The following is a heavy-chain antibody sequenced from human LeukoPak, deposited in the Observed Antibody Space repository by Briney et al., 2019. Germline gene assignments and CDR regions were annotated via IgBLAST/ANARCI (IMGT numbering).Heavy chain of an antibody. V-gene: IGHV4-34*01. Sequence: PSETLSLTCAVYGGSFSGYYWSWIRQPPGKGLEWIGEINHSGITNYNPSLKSRVTISVDTSKNQFSLKLTSVTAADTAVYYCARAALRTPLTYFDYWGQGTLVTVSS. CDR3: ARAALRTPLTYFDY. D-gene: IGHD5-12*01. J-gene: IGHJ4*02. CDR2: INHSGIT. CDR1: GGSFSGYY.